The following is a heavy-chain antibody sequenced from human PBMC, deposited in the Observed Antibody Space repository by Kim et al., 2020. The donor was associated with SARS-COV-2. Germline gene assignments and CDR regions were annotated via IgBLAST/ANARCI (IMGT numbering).Heavy chain of an antibody. CDR1: GFTFSDFY. J-gene: IGHJ6*02. D-gene: IGHD3-10*01. CDR2: INLISSYT. Sequence: GGSLRLSCAASGFTFSDFYMSWIRQAPGKGLEWVAYINLISSYTNYADSVKGRFTISRDNARDTLYLQMTSLRAEDTAVYYCTRDSHYFGSGAGDGMDVWGQGTTVIVSS. V-gene: IGHV3-11*05. CDR3: TRDSHYFGSGAGDGMDV.